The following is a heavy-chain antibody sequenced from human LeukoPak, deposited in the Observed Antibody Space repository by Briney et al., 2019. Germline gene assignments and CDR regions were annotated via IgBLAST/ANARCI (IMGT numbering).Heavy chain of an antibody. CDR3: ARDQDYDILTGYYHYAFDI. D-gene: IGHD3-9*01. CDR1: GFTFSSYS. Sequence: GGSLRLSCAASGFTFSSYSMKWVRQAPGKGLEWGSSISSSSSYIYYADSVKGRFTISRDNAKTSLYLQMNSLRSEDTAVYYCARDQDYDILTGYYHYAFDIWGQGTMVTVSS. J-gene: IGHJ3*02. V-gene: IGHV3-21*01. CDR2: ISSSSSYI.